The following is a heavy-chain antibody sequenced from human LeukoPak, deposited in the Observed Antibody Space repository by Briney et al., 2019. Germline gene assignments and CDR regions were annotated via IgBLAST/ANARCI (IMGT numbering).Heavy chain of an antibody. V-gene: IGHV1-8*01. CDR3: ARGRRKIVVVPAAYWFDP. Sequence: ASVKVSCKASGYTFTSYDINWVRQATGQGLEWMGWMNPNSGNTGYAQKFQGGVTMTRNTSISTAYMELSSLRSEDTAVYYCARGRRKIVVVPAAYWFDPWGQGTLVTVSS. J-gene: IGHJ5*02. CDR2: MNPNSGNT. D-gene: IGHD2-2*01. CDR1: GYTFTSYD.